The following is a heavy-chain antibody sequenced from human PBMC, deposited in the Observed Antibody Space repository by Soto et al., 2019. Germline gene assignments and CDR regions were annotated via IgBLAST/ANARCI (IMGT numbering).Heavy chain of an antibody. CDR1: GGTFSSYA. Sequence: ASVKVPCKASGGTFSSYAISWVRQAPGQGLEWMGGIIPIFGTANYAQKFQGRVTITADESTSTAYMELSSLRSEDTAVYYCARDLSGIAAAGMDRDYYYGMDVWGQGTTVTVSS. CDR3: ARDLSGIAAAGMDRDYYYGMDV. D-gene: IGHD6-13*01. CDR2: IIPIFGTA. V-gene: IGHV1-69*13. J-gene: IGHJ6*02.